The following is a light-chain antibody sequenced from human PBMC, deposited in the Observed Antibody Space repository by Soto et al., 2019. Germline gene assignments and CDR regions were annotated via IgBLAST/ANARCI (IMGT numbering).Light chain of an antibody. Sequence: DIQMTQSPSTLSASVGDRVTIPCRASQTIDSWFAWYQQRPGKPPSLLIYKAPTLASGVPSRFSGSGSGTEFTLTISSLQPEDFAIYYCQQYHIYPVTFGRGTKVDIK. CDR2: KAP. V-gene: IGKV1-5*03. CDR3: QQYHIYPVT. CDR1: QTIDSW. J-gene: IGKJ4*01.